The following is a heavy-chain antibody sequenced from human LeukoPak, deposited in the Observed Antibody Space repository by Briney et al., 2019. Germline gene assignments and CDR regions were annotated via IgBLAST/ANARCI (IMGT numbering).Heavy chain of an antibody. CDR1: GGTFSSYA. V-gene: IGHV1-69*13. D-gene: IGHD3-22*01. Sequence: ASVKVSCKASGGTFSSYAISWVRQAPGQGLEWMGGIIPIFGTANYAQKFQGRVTITADESTSTAYMELSSLRSEDTAVYYCARWNRSGYYDAFDIWGQGTMVTVSS. CDR3: ARWNRSGYYDAFDI. CDR2: IIPIFGTA. J-gene: IGHJ3*02.